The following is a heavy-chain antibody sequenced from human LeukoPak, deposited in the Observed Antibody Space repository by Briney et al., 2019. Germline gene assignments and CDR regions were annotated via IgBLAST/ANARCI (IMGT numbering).Heavy chain of an antibody. CDR2: ISAYNGNT. CDR1: DYTFTNYG. V-gene: IGHV1-18*01. J-gene: IGHJ4*02. D-gene: IGHD3-10*01. Sequence: ASVKVSCKASDYTFTNYGISWVRQAPGQGLEWMGWISAYNGNTNYAQKLQGRVTMTTDTSTSTAYMELRSLRSDDTAVYYCARGGASDSGSYYLLDYWGQGTLVTVSS. CDR3: ARGGASDSGSYYLLDY.